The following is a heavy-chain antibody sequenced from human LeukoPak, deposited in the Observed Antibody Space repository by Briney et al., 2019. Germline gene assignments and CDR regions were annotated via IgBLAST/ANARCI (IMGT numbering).Heavy chain of an antibody. CDR3: AKGRVASGSYFDY. CDR1: GFTFSNYG. CDR2: ISYDRSDE. Sequence: GRSLRLSCAASGFTFSNYGMHWVRQAPGKGLEWVASISYDRSDEYNADSVKGRFTISRDNSKNTVYLQMNSLRAEDTAVYYCAKGRVASGSYFDYWGQETLVTVSS. J-gene: IGHJ4*02. V-gene: IGHV3-30*18. D-gene: IGHD1-26*01.